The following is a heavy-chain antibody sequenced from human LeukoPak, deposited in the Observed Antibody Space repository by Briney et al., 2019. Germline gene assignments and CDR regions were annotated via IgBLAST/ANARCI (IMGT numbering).Heavy chain of an antibody. Sequence: PGGSLRLSCAASGFTVSSNYMSWVRQAPGKGLEWVSVIYSGGSTYYADSVKGRFTISRDNSKNTLYLQMNSLRAEDTAVYYCARVPGSSWYDYWGQGTLVTVSS. CDR3: ARVPGSSWYDY. J-gene: IGHJ4*02. CDR2: IYSGGST. V-gene: IGHV3-53*01. D-gene: IGHD6-13*01. CDR1: GFTVSSNY.